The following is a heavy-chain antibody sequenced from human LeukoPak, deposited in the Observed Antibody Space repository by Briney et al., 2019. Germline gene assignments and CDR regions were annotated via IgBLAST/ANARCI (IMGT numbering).Heavy chain of an antibody. D-gene: IGHD3-9*01. Sequence: SETLSLTCAVSGGSISSGGYSWSWIRQPPGKGLEWIGYIYHSGSTYYNPSLKGRVTISVDRSKNQFSLKLSSVTAADTAVYYCARGRYYDFLTGSFDPWGQGTLVTVSS. J-gene: IGHJ5*02. CDR3: ARGRYYDFLTGSFDP. CDR2: IYHSGST. CDR1: GGSISSGGYS. V-gene: IGHV4-30-2*01.